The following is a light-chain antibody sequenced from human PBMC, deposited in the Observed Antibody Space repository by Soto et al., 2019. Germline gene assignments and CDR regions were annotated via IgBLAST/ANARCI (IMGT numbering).Light chain of an antibody. CDR1: SSNIGAGYD. CDR2: GKN. J-gene: IGLJ2*01. V-gene: IGLV1-40*01. CDR3: QSYDSSLSGSV. Sequence: QLVLTQPPSVSGAPGQRVTISCTGSSSNIGAGYDVHWYQQLPGTAPKLLIYGKNNRPSGVPDRFSGSKSGTSASLAITGLQAEDEADYYCQSYDSSLSGSVFGGGTKVTVL.